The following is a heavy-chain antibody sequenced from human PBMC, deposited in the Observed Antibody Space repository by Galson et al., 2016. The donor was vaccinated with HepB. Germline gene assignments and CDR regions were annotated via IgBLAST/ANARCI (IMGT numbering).Heavy chain of an antibody. D-gene: IGHD4/OR15-4a*01. CDR2: IYPGDSSI. CDR1: GYSFTNRW. J-gene: IGHJ1*01. Sequence: QSGAEVKKPGESLKISCKGSGYSFTNRWIGWVRQVPGRGLEWMGVIYPGDSSITYRPSFQGQVTMSVDKSISTAYLQWNSLKASDTAMYYCARQNEDYGDRAFQHWGQGTRVTVSS. V-gene: IGHV5-51*01. CDR3: ARQNEDYGDRAFQH.